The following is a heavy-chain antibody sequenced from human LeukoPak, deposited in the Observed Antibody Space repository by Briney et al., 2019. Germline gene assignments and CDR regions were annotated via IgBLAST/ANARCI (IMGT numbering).Heavy chain of an antibody. D-gene: IGHD3-16*01. CDR2: IIQDGSEK. CDR3: ARERYIPGGRDY. Sequence: GGSLRLSCAAYGFTFNYHSMNWVRQAPGKGLEWVANIIQDGSEKYYVDSVKGRFTISRDNAKNSLYLQMNSLRAEDTAVYYCARERYIPGGRDYWGQGTLVTVSS. V-gene: IGHV3-7*05. CDR1: GFTFNYHS. J-gene: IGHJ4*02.